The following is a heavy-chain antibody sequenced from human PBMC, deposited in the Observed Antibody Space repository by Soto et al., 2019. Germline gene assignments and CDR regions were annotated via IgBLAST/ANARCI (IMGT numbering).Heavy chain of an antibody. Sequence: EVQLAESGGGLAQPGGSLRLSCAASGFTLSGYAMDWVRQAPGKGLEYVSGIRSNGVGTYYANSVQGRVTISRDNSKNTLYLQMCSLRPADMAVYYCPRRARPYFYYMDVWGKGTTVTVSS. CDR1: GFTLSGYA. D-gene: IGHD6-6*01. CDR3: PRRARPYFYYMDV. CDR2: IRSNGVGT. J-gene: IGHJ6*03. V-gene: IGHV3-64*01.